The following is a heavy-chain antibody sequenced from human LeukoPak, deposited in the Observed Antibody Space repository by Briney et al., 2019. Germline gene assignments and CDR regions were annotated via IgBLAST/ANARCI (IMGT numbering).Heavy chain of an antibody. D-gene: IGHD2-15*01. J-gene: IGHJ4*02. V-gene: IGHV3-66*02. Sequence: GGSLRLSCAASGFTFSSYSMNWVRQAPGKGLEWVSVIYSGGTTYYADSVKGRFTISRDNSKNTLYLQMHSLRAEDTAVYYCARDCSGGSCFFDYWGQGTLVTVSS. CDR2: IYSGGTT. CDR3: ARDCSGGSCFFDY. CDR1: GFTFSSYS.